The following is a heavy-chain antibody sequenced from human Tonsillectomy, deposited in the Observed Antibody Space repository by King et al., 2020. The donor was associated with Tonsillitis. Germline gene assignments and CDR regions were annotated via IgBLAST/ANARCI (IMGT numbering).Heavy chain of an antibody. J-gene: IGHJ3*02. Sequence: QLVQSGAEVKKPGESLKISCKGSDYSFNNYWIGWVRQMPGKGLEWMGIIYPGDSDTRYSPSFQGQVTISADKSISTVYLQWSSLKASATGMYYCARRQARPDHDAFDIWGQGTAVTVSS. CDR1: DYSFNNYW. D-gene: IGHD6-6*01. CDR3: ARRQARPDHDAFDI. CDR2: IYPGDSDT. V-gene: IGHV5-51*03.